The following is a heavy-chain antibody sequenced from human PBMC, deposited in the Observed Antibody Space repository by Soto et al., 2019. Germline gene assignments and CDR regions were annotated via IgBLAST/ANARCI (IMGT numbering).Heavy chain of an antibody. J-gene: IGHJ4*02. V-gene: IGHV3-23*01. CDR1: GFTFSSYA. CDR2: ISSSGGST. Sequence: EVQLLESGGGLVQPGGSLRLSCAASGFTFSSYAMSWVRQAPGKGLEWVSAISSSGGSTYYADSVKGRFTISRDNSKNTLYLQMNSLRAEDTAVYYCAKDRHDYGDYHDYWGQGTLVTVSS. CDR3: AKDRHDYGDYHDY. D-gene: IGHD4-17*01.